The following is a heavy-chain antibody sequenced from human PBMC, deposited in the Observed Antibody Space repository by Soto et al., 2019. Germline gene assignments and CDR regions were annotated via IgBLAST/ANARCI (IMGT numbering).Heavy chain of an antibody. CDR1: GFTFSSYE. D-gene: IGHD4-17*01. J-gene: IGHJ6*02. CDR2: ISSSGSTI. V-gene: IGHV3-48*03. Sequence: GGSLRLSCAASGFTFSSYEMNWVRQAPGKGLEWVSYISSSGSTIYYADSVKGRFTISRDNAKNSLYLQMNSLRAEDTAVYYCASHDYGDYYGMDVWGQGTTVTVSS. CDR3: ASHDYGDYYGMDV.